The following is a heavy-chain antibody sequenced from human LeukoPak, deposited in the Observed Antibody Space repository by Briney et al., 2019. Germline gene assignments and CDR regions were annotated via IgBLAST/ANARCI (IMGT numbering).Heavy chain of an antibody. Sequence: GSSVKVSCKASGGTFSSYAISWVRQAAGQGLEWMGRIIPIFGTANYAQKFQGRVTITTDESTSTAYMELSSLRSEDTAVYYCAREKRRGGKATPDFDYWGQGTLVTVSS. J-gene: IGHJ4*02. V-gene: IGHV1-69*05. D-gene: IGHD2-15*01. CDR1: GGTFSSYA. CDR2: IIPIFGTA. CDR3: AREKRRGGKATPDFDY.